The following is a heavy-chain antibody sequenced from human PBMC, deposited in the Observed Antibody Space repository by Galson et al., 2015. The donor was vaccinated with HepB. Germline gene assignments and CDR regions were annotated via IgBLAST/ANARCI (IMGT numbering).Heavy chain of an antibody. D-gene: IGHD2-21*01. CDR1: GFTFSYYG. V-gene: IGHV3-33*05. Sequence: SLRLSCATSGFTFSYYGMHWVRQAPGKGLEWVAGIQSDGSRTYYAHSVKGRFTISRDQSKSTLYLEMNSLRVEDTAMYYCTRDVDTSGHCSWFDPWGQGTLVTVSA. J-gene: IGHJ5*02. CDR2: IQSDGSRT. CDR3: TRDVDTSGHCSWFDP.